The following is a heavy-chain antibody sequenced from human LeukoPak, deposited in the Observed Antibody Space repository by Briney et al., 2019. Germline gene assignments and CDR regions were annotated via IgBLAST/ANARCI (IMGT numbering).Heavy chain of an antibody. V-gene: IGHV3-33*01. CDR2: IWYDGSNK. J-gene: IGHJ4*02. D-gene: IGHD4-11*01. CDR1: GFTFSSYG. Sequence: GRSLRLSCAASGFTFSSYGMHWVRQAPGKGLEWVAVIWYDGSNKYYADSVKGRFTISRDNSKNTLYLQMNSLRAEDTAVYYCARDEDSNYYYFDHWGQGTLVTVSS. CDR3: ARDEDSNYYYFDH.